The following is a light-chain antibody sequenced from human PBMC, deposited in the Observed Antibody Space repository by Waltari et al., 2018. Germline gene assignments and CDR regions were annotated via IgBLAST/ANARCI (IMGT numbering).Light chain of an antibody. V-gene: IGLV1-51*01. Sequence: QSLLTQPPSVSAAPGQKVTISCSGSSANIGDNDVSWYQQFPGTAPDLLIYDNNKRPSGVPGRFAGSKSGTSAARANTGLRTGDGGTYYCASWDMTLSAGGVFGGGTILTVL. CDR1: SANIGDND. CDR2: DNN. J-gene: IGLJ3*02. CDR3: ASWDMTLSAGGV.